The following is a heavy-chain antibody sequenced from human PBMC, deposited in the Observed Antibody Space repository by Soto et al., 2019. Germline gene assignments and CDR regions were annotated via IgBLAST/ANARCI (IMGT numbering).Heavy chain of an antibody. CDR2: ISGGGSNT. CDR1: GFPFSSYV. V-gene: IGHV3-23*01. CDR3: AKDSNKYSSPFRGRYFDY. Sequence: PGGSLRLSCAASGFPFSSYVMSWVRQAPGKGLEWVSGISGGGSNTFYADYVKGRFTISRDNSKNTLLLQMNSLGAEDTAVYYCAKDSNKYSSPFRGRYFDYWRQLIGVTVAS. J-gene: IGHJ4*02. D-gene: IGHD4-4*01.